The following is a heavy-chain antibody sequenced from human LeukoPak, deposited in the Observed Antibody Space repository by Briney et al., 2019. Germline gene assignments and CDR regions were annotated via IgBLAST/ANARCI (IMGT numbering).Heavy chain of an antibody. CDR2: IRSKAYGGTT. V-gene: IGHV3-49*04. CDR1: GFTFSSYS. J-gene: IGHJ4*02. D-gene: IGHD1-26*01. Sequence: GGSLRLSCAASGFTFSSYSMNWVRQAPGKGLEWVGFIRSKAYGGTTEYAASVKGRFTISRDDSKSIAYLQMNSLKTEDTAVYYCTRSRGSLPYYWGQGTLVTVSS. CDR3: TRSRGSLPYY.